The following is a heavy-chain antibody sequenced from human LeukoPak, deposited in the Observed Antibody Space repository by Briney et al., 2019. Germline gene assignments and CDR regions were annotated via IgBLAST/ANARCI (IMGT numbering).Heavy chain of an antibody. CDR1: AFTFSSYW. Sequence: GGSLRLSCAASAFTFSSYWMHWVRQAPGKGLEWVSRIKGDGSSINYADSVKGRFTISRDNSRNTLYLQMSSLRAEDTALYYCATFGVIVRNNYVDYWGQGALVAVSS. J-gene: IGHJ4*02. V-gene: IGHV3-74*01. CDR3: ATFGVIVRNNYVDY. D-gene: IGHD3-3*01. CDR2: IKGDGSSI.